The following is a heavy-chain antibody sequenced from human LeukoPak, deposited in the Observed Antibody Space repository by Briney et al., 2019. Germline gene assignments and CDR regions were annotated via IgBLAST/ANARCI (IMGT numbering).Heavy chain of an antibody. Sequence: GGSLRLSCAASGFTYSHYGMHWVRQAPGKGLEWVAFIRYDGSNKYYADSVKGRFTISRDNSKNTLYLQMNSLRAEDTAVYYCAKDLDCSGGSCNNWGQGTLVTVSS. D-gene: IGHD2-15*01. CDR3: AKDLDCSGGSCNN. CDR1: GFTYSHYG. V-gene: IGHV3-30*02. CDR2: IRYDGSNK. J-gene: IGHJ4*02.